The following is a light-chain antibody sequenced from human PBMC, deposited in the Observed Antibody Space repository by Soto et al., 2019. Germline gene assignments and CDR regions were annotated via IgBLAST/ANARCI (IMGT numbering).Light chain of an antibody. Sequence: EIVLTQSPSTLSLSPGARATLSCRASQSISSSYLAWYQQTPGQAPRPLIYGASRRATGIPDRFSGSGSGTDFTLTISRLEPEDFALYFCQQYHISPVTFGQGTKVDIK. J-gene: IGKJ1*01. CDR1: QSISSSY. CDR3: QQYHISPVT. V-gene: IGKV3-20*01. CDR2: GAS.